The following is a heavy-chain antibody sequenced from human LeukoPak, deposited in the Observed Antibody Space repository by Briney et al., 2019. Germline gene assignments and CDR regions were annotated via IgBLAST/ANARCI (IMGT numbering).Heavy chain of an antibody. CDR2: IIPILGIA. D-gene: IGHD1-7*01. CDR1: GGTFSSYA. Sequence: ASVKVSCKASGGTFSSYAISWVRQAPGQGLEWMGRIIPILGIANYAQKFQGRVTITADKSTSTAYMELSSLRSEDTAVYYCARVRTGTTIESYYYYGMDVWGQGTTVTVSS. V-gene: IGHV1-69*04. J-gene: IGHJ6*02. CDR3: ARVRTGTTIESYYYYGMDV.